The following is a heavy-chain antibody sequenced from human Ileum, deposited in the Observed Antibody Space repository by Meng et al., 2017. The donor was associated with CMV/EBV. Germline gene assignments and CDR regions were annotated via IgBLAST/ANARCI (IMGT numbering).Heavy chain of an antibody. Sequence: QGQLQESGPGLLKPSETLSLTCIVSGDSTSKNYWNWLRLPAGKGLEWIGRIHSSGDTYYNPSLKSRVTISIDTSRNQFFLKLNSVTAADTAMYYCARRVTGSPGFDCWGQGTLVTVSS. V-gene: IGHV4-4*07. CDR2: IHSSGDT. J-gene: IGHJ4*02. CDR1: GDSTSKNY. D-gene: IGHD2-21*02. CDR3: ARRVTGSPGFDC.